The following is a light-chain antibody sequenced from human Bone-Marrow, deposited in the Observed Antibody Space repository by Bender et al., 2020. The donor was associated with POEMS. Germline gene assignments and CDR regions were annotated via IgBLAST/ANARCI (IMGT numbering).Light chain of an antibody. Sequence: SYALTQPPSVSLAPGQTASITCGENNIGSKSVHWYQQKPGQAPVLVVYDDSDRPSGIPERFSGSNSGNTATLTISRVEAGDEADYYCQVWDGDTDHWFFGGGTTLTVL. CDR1: NIGSKS. J-gene: IGLJ2*01. V-gene: IGLV3-21*02. CDR2: DDS. CDR3: QVWDGDTDHWF.